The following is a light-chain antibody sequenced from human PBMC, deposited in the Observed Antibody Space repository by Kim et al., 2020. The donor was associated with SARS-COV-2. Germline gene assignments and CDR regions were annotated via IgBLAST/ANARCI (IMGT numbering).Light chain of an antibody. CDR2: RNN. CDR3: AAWDDSLSGYV. J-gene: IGLJ1*01. V-gene: IGLV1-47*01. Sequence: QRVTIPCSVGSYNSGTNYVSCVQQPPRTAPKLLIYRNNHRPSGVPDRFSASKSGTSASLAISGLRSEDEADYYCAAWDDSLSGYVFATGTKVTVL. CDR1: SYNSGTNY.